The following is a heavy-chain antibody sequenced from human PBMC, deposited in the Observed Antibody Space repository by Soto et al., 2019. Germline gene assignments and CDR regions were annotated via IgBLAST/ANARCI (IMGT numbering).Heavy chain of an antibody. D-gene: IGHD5-18*01. V-gene: IGHV4-59*12. CDR1: GGSISSYY. CDR3: AREARPGYFCDKDV. J-gene: IGHJ6*01. CDR2: IYYSGST. Sequence: PSETLSLTCTVSGGSISSYYCCWILQPPGKGLEWIGYIYYSGSTNYNPSLKSRLTISVDTSNNHFSLKLLTSTTADTAVYYCAREARPGYFCDKDVFGQGTTVTVSS.